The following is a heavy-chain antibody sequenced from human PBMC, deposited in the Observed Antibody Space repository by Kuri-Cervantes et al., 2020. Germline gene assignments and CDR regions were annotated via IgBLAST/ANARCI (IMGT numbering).Heavy chain of an antibody. CDR1: GFTFSEYT. J-gene: IGHJ5*02. CDR2: ISYDGSTK. V-gene: IGHV3-30*04. Sequence: GESLKISCAASGFTFSEYTMHWVRQAPGKGLEWVAFISYDGSTKYYADSVTGRFTISRDNSKNTLFLQMSSLRSEDTAVYYCASAPHCSGSSCYWFDHWGQGTLVTVSS. CDR3: ASAPHCSGSSCYWFDH. D-gene: IGHD2-15*01.